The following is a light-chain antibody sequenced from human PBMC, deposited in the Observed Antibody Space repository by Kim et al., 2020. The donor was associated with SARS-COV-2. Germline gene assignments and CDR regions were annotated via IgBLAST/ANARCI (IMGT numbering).Light chain of an antibody. V-gene: IGLV2-14*03. Sequence: QSALTQPASVSGSPGQSITISCTGTSTDVGAYNYVSWYQQHPGKAPKLMIYDVSNRPSGVSNRFSGSKSGNTASLTISGLQAEDEADYYCISYTTSDTRVFGGGTKVTVL. CDR3: ISYTTSDTRV. CDR2: DVS. J-gene: IGLJ3*02. CDR1: STDVGAYNY.